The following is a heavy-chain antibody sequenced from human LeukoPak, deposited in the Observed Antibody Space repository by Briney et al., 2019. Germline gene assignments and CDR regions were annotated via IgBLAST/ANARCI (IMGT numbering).Heavy chain of an antibody. V-gene: IGHV4-4*07. CDR1: GGSISSYY. CDR2: IYTSGST. Sequence: PETLSLTCTASGGSISSYYWSWIRQPAGKGLEWIGRIYTSGSTNYNPSLKSRVTMSVDTSKNQFSLKLSSVTAADTAVYYCARDVRITIFGVVENWFDPWGQGTLVTVSS. J-gene: IGHJ5*02. CDR3: ARDVRITIFGVVENWFDP. D-gene: IGHD3-3*01.